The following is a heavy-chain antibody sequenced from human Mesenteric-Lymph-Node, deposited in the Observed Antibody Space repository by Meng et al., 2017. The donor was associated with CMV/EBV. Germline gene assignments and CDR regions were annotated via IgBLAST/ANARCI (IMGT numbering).Heavy chain of an antibody. D-gene: IGHD6-19*01. Sequence: ASVKVSCKASGYTFTSYGMSWVRQAPGQGLEWTGWISAYHGNTNYQQKFQGRVTMTTDTSTRTAYMELRSLRSDDTAVYYCARNRLAVAFFDYWGQGTLVTVSS. CDR2: ISAYHGNT. CDR3: ARNRLAVAFFDY. J-gene: IGHJ4*02. CDR1: GYTFTSYG. V-gene: IGHV1-18*04.